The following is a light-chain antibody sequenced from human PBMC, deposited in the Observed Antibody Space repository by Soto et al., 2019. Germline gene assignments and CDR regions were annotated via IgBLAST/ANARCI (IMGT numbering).Light chain of an antibody. V-gene: IGLV1-44*01. CDR3: AAWDDSLNGYV. J-gene: IGLJ1*01. CDR2: SNN. Sequence: QSVLTQSPSASGTPGQRVTISCSGSSSNIGSNTVNWYQQLPGTAPKLLIYSNNQRPSGVPDRFSGSKSGTSASLAISGLQSEEEAEYYCAAWDDSLNGYVFGTGTKVTVL. CDR1: SSNIGSNT.